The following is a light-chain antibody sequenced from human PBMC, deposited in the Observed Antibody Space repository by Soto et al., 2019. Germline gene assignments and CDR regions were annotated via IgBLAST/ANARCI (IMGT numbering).Light chain of an antibody. CDR3: VSYAGGTYV. V-gene: IGLV2-8*01. CDR2: DVN. Sequence: SVLTQPPSASGSPGQSVTISCTGTSSDVGGYIFVSWYQQHPGKAPKLMIYDVNKRPSGVPDRFPGSKSDNTASLTVSGLQAEDEADYYCVSYAGGTYVFGTGTKVTVL. CDR1: SSDVGGYIF. J-gene: IGLJ1*01.